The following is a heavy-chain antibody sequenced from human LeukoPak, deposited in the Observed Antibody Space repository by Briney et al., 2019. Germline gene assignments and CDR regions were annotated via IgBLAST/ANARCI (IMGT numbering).Heavy chain of an antibody. CDR2: IYTSGST. J-gene: IGHJ3*02. CDR3: ARDEGDGYKLGAYAFDI. CDR1: GGSISSGSYY. D-gene: IGHD5-24*01. V-gene: IGHV4-61*02. Sequence: SQTLSLTCTVSGGSISSGSYYWSWIRQPAGKGLEWIGRIYTSGSTNYNPSLKSRVTISVDTSKNQFSLKLSSVTAADTAVYYCARDEGDGYKLGAYAFDIWGQGTMVTVSS.